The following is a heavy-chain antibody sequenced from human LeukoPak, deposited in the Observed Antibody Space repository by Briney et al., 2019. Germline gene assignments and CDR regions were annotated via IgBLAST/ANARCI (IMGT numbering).Heavy chain of an antibody. J-gene: IGHJ4*02. Sequence: GGSLRLSCAASGVTFSSYAMSWVRQAPGKGLEWVSAISGSGGSTYYADSVKGRFTISRDNSKNTLYLQMNSLRAEDTAVYYCAKGYYTVVTSEVPLDYWGQGTLVTVSS. CDR2: ISGSGGST. CDR3: AKGYYTVVTSEVPLDY. V-gene: IGHV3-23*01. CDR1: GVTFSSYA. D-gene: IGHD4-23*01.